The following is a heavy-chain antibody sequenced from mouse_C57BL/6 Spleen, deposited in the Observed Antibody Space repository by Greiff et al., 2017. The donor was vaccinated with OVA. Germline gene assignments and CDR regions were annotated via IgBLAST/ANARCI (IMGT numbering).Heavy chain of an antibody. CDR2: ISSGSSTI. CDR1: GFTFSDYG. J-gene: IGHJ4*01. V-gene: IGHV5-17*01. D-gene: IGHD2-3*01. Sequence: EVKVVESGGGLVKPGGSLKLSCAASGFTFSDYGMHWVRQAPEKGLEWVAYISSGSSTIYYADTVKGRFTITRDNAKNTLFLQMTSLRSEDTAMYYCAWTRDGYYGYAIDYWGQGTSVTVSS. CDR3: AWTRDGYYGYAIDY.